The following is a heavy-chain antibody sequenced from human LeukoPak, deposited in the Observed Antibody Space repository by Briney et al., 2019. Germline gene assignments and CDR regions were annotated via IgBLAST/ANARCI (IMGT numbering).Heavy chain of an antibody. CDR1: GFTFSSYW. V-gene: IGHV3-7*03. CDR3: ARDAGWYVPAAAFDI. D-gene: IGHD2-2*01. Sequence: GGSLILSCAASGFTFSSYWMSWVRQAPGKGLEWVANIKQDGSEKYYVDSVKGRFTISRDNAKNSLYLQMNSLRAEDTAVYYCARDAGWYVPAAAFDIWGQGTMVTVSS. J-gene: IGHJ3*02. CDR2: IKQDGSEK.